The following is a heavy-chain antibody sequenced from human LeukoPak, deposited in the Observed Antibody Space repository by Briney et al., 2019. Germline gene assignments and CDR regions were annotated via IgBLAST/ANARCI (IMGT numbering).Heavy chain of an antibody. J-gene: IGHJ4*02. CDR3: ARYIGARSYYYFDY. D-gene: IGHD1-26*01. CDR1: GFTFSSYS. V-gene: IGHV3-21*01. Sequence: PGGSLRLSCAASGFTFSSYSMNWVRQAPGKGLEWVSSISSSSSYIYYADSVKGRFTISRDNAKNSLYLQMNSLRAEDTAVYYGARYIGARSYYYFDYWGQGTLVTVSS. CDR2: ISSSSSYI.